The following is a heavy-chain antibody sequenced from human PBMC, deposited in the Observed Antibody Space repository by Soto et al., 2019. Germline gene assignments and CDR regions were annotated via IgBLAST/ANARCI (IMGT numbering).Heavy chain of an antibody. CDR1: GFTFDSYA. Sequence: EVKLLESGGGLAQPGGSLRLSCVGSGFTFDSYAISWFRQAPGERLQWIAAISGSADGTDYAHSGRGRFTISRDNAKKTVHLQIDSLRVEDTAVYFCAKDTVGGYSFWSGYYSDGLDVWGQGTLVTVS. V-gene: IGHV3-23*01. J-gene: IGHJ3*01. D-gene: IGHD3-3*01. CDR3: AKDTVGGYSFWSGYYSDGLDV. CDR2: ISGSADGT.